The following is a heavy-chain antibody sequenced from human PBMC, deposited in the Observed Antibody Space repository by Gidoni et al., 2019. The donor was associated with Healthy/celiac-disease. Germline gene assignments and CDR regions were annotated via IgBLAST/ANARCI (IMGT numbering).Heavy chain of an antibody. J-gene: IGHJ5*02. V-gene: IGHV4-31*03. CDR2: IYYSGRT. CDR3: AREPWAAAGGGWFDP. CDR1: GGSISSGGYY. D-gene: IGHD2-2*01. Sequence: QLQLQESGPGLVKPSQTLSLTCTFSGGSISSGGYYWRWIRQHPGKGLEWLGYIYYSGRTYYNPSLKSRVTISVDTSKNQFSLKLSSVTAADTAVYYCAREPWAAAGGGWFDPWGQGTLVTVSS.